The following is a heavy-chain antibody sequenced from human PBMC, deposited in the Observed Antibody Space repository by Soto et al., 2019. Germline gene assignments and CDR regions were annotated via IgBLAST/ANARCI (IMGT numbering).Heavy chain of an antibody. CDR3: ASARFGLWYGMDV. V-gene: IGHV1-69*01. Sequence: QVQLVQSGAEVQKPGSSVKVSCKASGGTFSSYAISWVRQAPGQGLEWMGGIIPIFGTANYAQKFQGRVRITADESTSTAYMERSSLRSVHTAVYYCASARFGLWYGMDVWGQGTTVTVSS. CDR2: IIPIFGTA. J-gene: IGHJ6*02. D-gene: IGHD3-10*01. CDR1: GGTFSSYA.